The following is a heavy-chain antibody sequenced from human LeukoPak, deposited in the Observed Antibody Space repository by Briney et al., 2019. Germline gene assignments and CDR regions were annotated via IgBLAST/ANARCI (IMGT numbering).Heavy chain of an antibody. V-gene: IGHV1-18*01. CDR1: GYTFTSYG. J-gene: IGHJ4*02. CDR3: ARETYYYASGSYPFDY. Sequence: ASVKVSGMASGYTFTSYGISWVRQAPGQGLEWMGWISAYNGNTNYAQKLQGRVTMTTDTSTSTAYMELRSLRSDDTAVYYCARETYYYASGSYPFDYWGQGTLVTVSS. D-gene: IGHD3-10*01. CDR2: ISAYNGNT.